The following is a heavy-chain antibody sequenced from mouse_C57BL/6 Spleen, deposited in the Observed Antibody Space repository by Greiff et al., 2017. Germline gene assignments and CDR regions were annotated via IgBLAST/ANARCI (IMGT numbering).Heavy chain of an antibody. CDR1: GYTFTDYY. Sequence: EVQLQQSGPVLVKPGASVKMSCKASGYTFTDYYMNWVKQSHGKSLEWIGVINPYNGGTSYNQKFKGKATLTVDKSSSTAYMELNSLTSEDSAVYYCARGGSSGPFAYWGQGTLGTVSA. J-gene: IGHJ3*01. V-gene: IGHV1-19*01. CDR2: INPYNGGT. D-gene: IGHD3-2*02. CDR3: ARGGSSGPFAY.